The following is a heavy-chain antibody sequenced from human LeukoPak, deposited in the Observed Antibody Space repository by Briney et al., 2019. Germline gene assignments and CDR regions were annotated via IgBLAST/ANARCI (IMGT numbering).Heavy chain of an antibody. V-gene: IGHV3-21*01. CDR2: ISSSSSYI. CDR3: ARDYYYGSGSPYYYGMDV. Sequence: PGGSLRLSCAASGFTFSSYSMNWVRQAPAKGLEWVSSISSSSSYIYYADSVKGRFTISRDNAKNSLYLQMNSLRAEDTAVYYCARDYYYGSGSPYYYGMDVWGQGTTVTVSS. D-gene: IGHD3-10*01. J-gene: IGHJ6*02. CDR1: GFTFSSYS.